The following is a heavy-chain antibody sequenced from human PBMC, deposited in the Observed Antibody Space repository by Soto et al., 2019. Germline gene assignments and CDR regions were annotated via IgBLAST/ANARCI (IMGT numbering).Heavy chain of an antibody. Sequence: SQTLSLTCVISGDSVSSNGAAWNWIRQFPSRGLEWLGRTYYRSKWYNDYGASVQSRITINPDTSKNQFSLQLNSVTPEDTAVYYCAGEGYNPMAVWGQGTTVTVSS. CDR1: GDSVSSNGAA. CDR2: TYYRSKWYN. CDR3: AGEGYNPMAV. D-gene: IGHD5-18*01. V-gene: IGHV6-1*01. J-gene: IGHJ6*02.